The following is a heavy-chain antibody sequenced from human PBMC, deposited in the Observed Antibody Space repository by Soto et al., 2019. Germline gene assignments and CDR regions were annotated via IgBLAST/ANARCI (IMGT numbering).Heavy chain of an antibody. CDR2: INAYNGNT. D-gene: IGHD3-16*01. CDR1: GYRFTSYG. V-gene: IGHV1-18*01. CDR3: ARVDVYVTPSPQDV. Sequence: QVQLVQSGAEVKNPGASVKVSCKASGYRFTSYGIGWVRQAPGQGLEGMGWINAYNGNTNYAQNLQGRVTLTTDTPMSTAYMELRSLRSNDTAVYYCARVDVYVTPSPQDVWGQGTTVTVSS. J-gene: IGHJ6*02.